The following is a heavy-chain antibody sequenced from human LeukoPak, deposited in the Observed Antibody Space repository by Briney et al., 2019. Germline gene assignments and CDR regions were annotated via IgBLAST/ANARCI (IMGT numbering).Heavy chain of an antibody. V-gene: IGHV3-48*01. CDR1: GFTFSIYS. CDR3: ARVAPGHDIGRGYFDY. D-gene: IGHD2-21*01. CDR2: ITSSSGTI. J-gene: IGHJ4*02. Sequence: PGGSLRLSCAASGFTFSIYSMNWVRQAPGKGLEWISYITSSSGTIYYTDSVKCRFTISRDNAKNSLYLQMNSLRAEDTAVYYCARVAPGHDIGRGYFDYWGQGTLVTVSS.